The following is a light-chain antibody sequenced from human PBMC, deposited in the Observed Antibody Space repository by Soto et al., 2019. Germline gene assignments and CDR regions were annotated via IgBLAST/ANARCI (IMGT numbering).Light chain of an antibody. Sequence: QSVLTQPASVSGSPGQSITISCTGTSSDVGRYNYVSWHQQHPGKAPKLMIYGVSNRPSGVSDRFSGSKSGNTASPTISGRQTEDEAIYYCSSYTNNSALGVVFGGGTQLTVL. J-gene: IGLJ2*01. CDR1: SSDVGRYNY. CDR2: GVS. V-gene: IGLV2-14*03. CDR3: SSYTNNSALGVV.